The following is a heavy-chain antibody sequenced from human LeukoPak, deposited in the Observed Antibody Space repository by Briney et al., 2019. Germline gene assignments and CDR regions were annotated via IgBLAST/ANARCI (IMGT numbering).Heavy chain of an antibody. Sequence: GASVKVSCKASGYTFTNHGMNWVRQAPGQGLECMGWINTNTGNPTYAQGFTGRFVFSLDSSVSTAYLQINSLKAEDTAVYYCARSMSGATVGCWGQGTLVTVSS. CDR3: ARSMSGATVGC. CDR2: INTNTGNP. D-gene: IGHD3-3*01. V-gene: IGHV7-4-1*02. J-gene: IGHJ4*02. CDR1: GYTFTNHG.